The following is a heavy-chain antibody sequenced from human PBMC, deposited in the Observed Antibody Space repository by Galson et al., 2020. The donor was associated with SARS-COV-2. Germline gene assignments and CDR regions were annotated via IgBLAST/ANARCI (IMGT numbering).Heavy chain of an antibody. CDR2: IYYSGST. V-gene: IGHV4-59*01. J-gene: IGHJ5*02. Sequence: GSLRLSCTVSGGSISSYYWSWIRQPPGKGLEWIGYIYYSGSTNYNPSLKSRVTISVDTSKNQFSLKLSSVTAADTAVYYCARGIAQRVVVAAIETWFDPWGQGTLVTVSS. D-gene: IGHD2-15*01. CDR3: ARGIAQRVVVAAIETWFDP. CDR1: GGSISSYY.